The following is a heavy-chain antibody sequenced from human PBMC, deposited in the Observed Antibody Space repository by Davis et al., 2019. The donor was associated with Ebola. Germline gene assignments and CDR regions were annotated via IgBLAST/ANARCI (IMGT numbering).Heavy chain of an antibody. D-gene: IGHD6-19*01. J-gene: IGHJ4*02. V-gene: IGHV3-21*01. Sequence: PGGSLRLSCAASGFTFSSYSMNWVRQAPGKGLEWVSSISSSSSYIYYADSVKGRFTISRDNAKNSLYLQMNSLRAEDTAVYYCARDLTGPSYSSGGGFDYWGQGTLVTVSS. CDR2: ISSSSSYI. CDR3: ARDLTGPSYSSGGGFDY. CDR1: GFTFSSYS.